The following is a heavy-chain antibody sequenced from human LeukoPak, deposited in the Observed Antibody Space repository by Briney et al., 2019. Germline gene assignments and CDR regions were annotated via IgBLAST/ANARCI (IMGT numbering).Heavy chain of an antibody. D-gene: IGHD6-13*01. CDR2: ISYDGSNK. J-gene: IGHJ4*02. V-gene: IGHV3-30*04. CDR3: ARDWFGLLAAAVTIFDY. CDR1: GFTFSSYA. Sequence: PGRPLRLSCAASGFTFSSYAMHWVRQAPGKGLEWVAVISYDGSNKYYADSVKGRFTISRDNSKNTLYLQMNSLRAEDTAVYYCARDWFGLLAAAVTIFDYWGQGTLVTVSS.